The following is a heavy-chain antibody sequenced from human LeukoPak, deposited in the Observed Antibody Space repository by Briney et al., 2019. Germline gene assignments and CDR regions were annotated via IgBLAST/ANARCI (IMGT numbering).Heavy chain of an antibody. J-gene: IGHJ4*02. CDR2: IYYSGST. D-gene: IGHD3-16*01. CDR1: GGSISSYY. CDR3: ARIGHEDYNFDY. Sequence: SETLSLTCTVSGGSISSYYWSWIRQPPGKGLEWIGYIYYSGSTNYNPSLKSRVTISVDTSKNQFSLKLSSVTAADTAVYYRARIGHEDYNFDYWGQGTLVTVSS. V-gene: IGHV4-59*01.